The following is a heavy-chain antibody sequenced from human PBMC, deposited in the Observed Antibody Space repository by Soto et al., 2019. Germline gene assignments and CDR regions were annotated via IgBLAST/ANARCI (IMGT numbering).Heavy chain of an antibody. D-gene: IGHD6-13*01. V-gene: IGHV1-18*01. CDR3: ARDTAAAGIFDY. CDR2: ISAYNGNT. J-gene: IGHJ4*02. Sequence: ASVKVSCKASGYTFTSYGISWVRQAPGQGPEWMGWISAYNGNTNYAQKLQGRVTMTTDTSTSTAYMELRSLRSDDTAVYYCARDTAAAGIFDYWGQGTLVTVSS. CDR1: GYTFTSYG.